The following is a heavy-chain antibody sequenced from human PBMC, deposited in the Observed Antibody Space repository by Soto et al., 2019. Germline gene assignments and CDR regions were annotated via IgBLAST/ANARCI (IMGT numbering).Heavy chain of an antibody. D-gene: IGHD2-2*01. J-gene: IGHJ4*02. CDR1: GGSISSGGYY. V-gene: IGHV4-31*03. CDR3: ASFSPAAMEFDY. CDR2: IYYSGST. Sequence: QVQLQESGPGLVKPSQTLSLTCTVSGGSISSGGYYWSWIRQHPGKGLEWIGYIYYSGSTYYNTSLKSRVPISVDTSKNQFSLKLSSVTAADTAVYCCASFSPAAMEFDYWGQGTLVTVSS.